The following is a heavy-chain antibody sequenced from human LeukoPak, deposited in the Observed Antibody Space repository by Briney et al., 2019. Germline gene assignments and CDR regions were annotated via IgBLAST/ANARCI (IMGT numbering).Heavy chain of an antibody. CDR1: GGSISSYY. CDR3: ARRRGSGRDDAFDI. J-gene: IGHJ3*02. D-gene: IGHD3-10*01. V-gene: IGHV4-59*08. Sequence: SETLSLTCTVSGGSISSYYWSWIRQPPGKGLEWIGYIYYSGSTNYNPSLKSRVTISVDTSKNQFSLKLSSVTAADTAVYYCARRRGSGRDDAFDIWGQGTMVTVSS. CDR2: IYYSGST.